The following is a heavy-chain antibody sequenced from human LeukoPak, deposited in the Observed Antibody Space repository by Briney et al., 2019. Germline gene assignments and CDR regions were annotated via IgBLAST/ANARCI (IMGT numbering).Heavy chain of an antibody. J-gene: IGHJ3*02. V-gene: IGHV4-59*01. D-gene: IGHD3-10*01. CDR2: IYYSGST. CDR3: ARVKGSGNYFAFDI. CDR1: GGSISSYS. Sequence: PSETLSLTCTVSGGSISSYSWTWIRQPPGKGLEWIGYIYYSGSTNYNPSLKSRVTISVDTSKNYFSLNLSSVTAADTAVYYCARVKGSGNYFAFDIWGQGTMVTVSS.